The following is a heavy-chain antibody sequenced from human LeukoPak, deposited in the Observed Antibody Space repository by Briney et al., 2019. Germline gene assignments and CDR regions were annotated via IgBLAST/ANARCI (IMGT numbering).Heavy chain of an antibody. Sequence: GGSLRLSCAASGFTFSDYYMSWIRQAPGKGLEWVSYISSSGSTIYYADSVKGRFTISRDNAKNSLYLQMNSLRAEDTAVYYSAGAYDILTGYDFDYWGQGTLVTVSS. CDR2: ISSSGSTI. CDR1: GFTFSDYY. V-gene: IGHV3-11*01. J-gene: IGHJ4*02. CDR3: AGAYDILTGYDFDY. D-gene: IGHD3-9*01.